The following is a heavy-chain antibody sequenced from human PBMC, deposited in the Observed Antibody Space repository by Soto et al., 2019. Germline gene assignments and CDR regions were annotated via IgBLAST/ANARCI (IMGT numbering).Heavy chain of an antibody. CDR3: ARGFSDFYESSGYYIL. CDR2: IWYDGSNK. J-gene: IGHJ4*02. Sequence: QVQLVQSGAEVKKPGSSVKVSCKASGGTFSSYGMHWVRQAPGKGLEWVAIIWYDGSNKYYADSVKGRFTISRDNSKNTLYLQMNSLRAEDTAVYYCARGFSDFYESSGYYILWGQGTLVTVSS. V-gene: IGHV3-33*01. CDR1: GGTFSSYG. D-gene: IGHD3-22*01.